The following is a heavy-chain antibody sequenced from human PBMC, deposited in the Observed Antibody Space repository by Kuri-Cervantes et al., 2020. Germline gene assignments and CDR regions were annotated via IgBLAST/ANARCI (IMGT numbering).Heavy chain of an antibody. CDR3: VKASEGSSDFIADLYDHYYMDV. CDR1: GFNFEKYA. V-gene: IGHV3-9*01. J-gene: IGHJ6*03. D-gene: IGHD3-10*01. CDR2: ITWDGGSP. Sequence: GGSLRLSCAASGFNFEKYATHWVRQVPGEGLEWVSGITWDGGSPLYAGSVQGRFTISRDNARSSLYLQMNSLRIEDTALYYCVKASEGSSDFIADLYDHYYMDVWGEGTTVTVSS.